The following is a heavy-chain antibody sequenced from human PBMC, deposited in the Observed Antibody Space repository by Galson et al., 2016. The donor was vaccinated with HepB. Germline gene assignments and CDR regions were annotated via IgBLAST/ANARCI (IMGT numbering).Heavy chain of an antibody. CDR3: ARDKIAAAYTGSLFDY. J-gene: IGHJ4*02. CDR1: GFTFSGYW. CDR2: INQDGSEK. V-gene: IGHV3-7*03. Sequence: LRLSCAASGFTFSGYWMSWVRQAPGKGPEWVANINQDGSEKYYVDSVKGRFTISRDNAKNSLYLQMNSLRAEDTAVYYCARDKIAAAYTGSLFDYWGQGTLVTVSS. D-gene: IGHD6-13*01.